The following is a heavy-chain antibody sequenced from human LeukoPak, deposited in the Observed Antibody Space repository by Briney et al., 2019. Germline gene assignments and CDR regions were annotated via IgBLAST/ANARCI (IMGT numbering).Heavy chain of an antibody. CDR2: ISGTGGST. CDR1: GFTFSRYA. V-gene: IGHV3-23*01. D-gene: IGHD5-18*01. Sequence: GGSLRLSCAASGFTFSRYAMSWVRQAPGKGLEWVSAISGTGGSTYYADSVKGRFTISRDNSKNTLYVQMSSLRAEDTAVYYCATHGGTAMDNYYYYYMDVWGKGTTVTVSS. J-gene: IGHJ6*03. CDR3: ATHGGTAMDNYYYYYMDV.